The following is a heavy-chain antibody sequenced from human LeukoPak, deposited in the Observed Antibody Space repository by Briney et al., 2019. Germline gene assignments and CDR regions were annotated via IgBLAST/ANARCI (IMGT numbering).Heavy chain of an antibody. D-gene: IGHD2-2*03. CDR1: GYSFTSYW. CDR3: ARGGMDIVVVPAAPSGWFDP. Sequence: RGESLKISCKGSGYSFTSYWIGWVRQMPGKGLEWMGIIYPGDSDTRYSPSFQGQVTISADKSISTAYLQWSSLKASDTAMYYCARGGMDIVVVPAAPSGWFDPWGQGTLVTVSS. J-gene: IGHJ5*02. CDR2: IYPGDSDT. V-gene: IGHV5-51*01.